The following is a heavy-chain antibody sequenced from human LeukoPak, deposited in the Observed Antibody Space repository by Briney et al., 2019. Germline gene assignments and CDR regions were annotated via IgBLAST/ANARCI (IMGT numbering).Heavy chain of an antibody. CDR3: ARHSGMGLDS. Sequence: PSETLSLTCTVSGGSIRSYYWSWIRQPPGKGLEWIGYISDSGSANYNPSLESRVTISVDTSKNQFSLKLNSVTAADTAIYYCARHSGMGLDSWGQGTLVTVSS. J-gene: IGHJ4*02. V-gene: IGHV4-59*08. CDR2: ISDSGSA. D-gene: IGHD3-10*01. CDR1: GGSIRSYY.